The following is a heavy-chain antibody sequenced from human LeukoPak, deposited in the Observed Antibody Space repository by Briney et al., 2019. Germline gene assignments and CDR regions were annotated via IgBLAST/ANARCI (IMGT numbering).Heavy chain of an antibody. J-gene: IGHJ4*02. D-gene: IGHD6-13*01. CDR1: GGTFSSYA. CDR2: IIPIFGTA. CDR3: ARDLSIAAAGTGYFDY. V-gene: IGHV1-69*05. Sequence: ASVKVSCKASGGTFSSYAISWVRQAPGQGLEWMGGIIPIFGTANYAQKFQGRVTITTDESTSTAYMELSSLRSEDTAVYYCARDLSIAAAGTGYFDYWGQGTLVPVSS.